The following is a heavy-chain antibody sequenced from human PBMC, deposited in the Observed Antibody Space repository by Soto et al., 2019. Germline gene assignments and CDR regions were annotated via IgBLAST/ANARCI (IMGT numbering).Heavy chain of an antibody. J-gene: IGHJ4*02. CDR1: GVALSNHF. D-gene: IGHD4-17*01. CDR3: AGGGPVGYGEYNF. V-gene: IGHV1-69*02. CDR2: ITPILGIP. Sequence: QVQLVQSGAEVRKPGSSVKVSCTTSGVALSNHFISWVRLAPGQGLEWMGKITPILGIPNYSQNFQGRLTLTADRSTKTVYMVLSSLRSDDSAVYYCAGGGPVGYGEYNFWGQGTLVTVSS.